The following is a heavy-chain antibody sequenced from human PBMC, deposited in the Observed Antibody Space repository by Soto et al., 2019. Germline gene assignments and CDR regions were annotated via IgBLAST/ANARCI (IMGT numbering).Heavy chain of an antibody. D-gene: IGHD4-17*01. CDR1: GFTFHDYT. V-gene: IGHV3-43*01. J-gene: IGHJ4*02. CDR3: AKDLFTVTTGGGFHY. CDR2: ISWHGGST. Sequence: EVQLVESGGVVVQPGRSLRLSCAASGFTFHDYTMHWVRQAPGKGLEWVSLISWHGGSTVYADSVKGRFTISRDNSKNSLYLQMNSLRTEDTALYYCAKDLFTVTTGGGFHYWGQGTLVTVSS.